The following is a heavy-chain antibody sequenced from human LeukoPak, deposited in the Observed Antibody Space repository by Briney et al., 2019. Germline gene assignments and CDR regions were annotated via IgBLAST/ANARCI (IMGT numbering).Heavy chain of an antibody. V-gene: IGHV4-30-4*01. Sequence: SETLSLTCTVSGGSISSGDYYWSWIRQPPGKGLEWIGYIYYSGSTYYNPSLKSRVTISVDTSKNQFSLKLSSVTAADTAVYYCARAEPTYYYDSSGWAFDIWGQGTMVTVSS. D-gene: IGHD3-22*01. CDR3: ARAEPTYYYDSSGWAFDI. CDR2: IYYSGST. J-gene: IGHJ3*02. CDR1: GGSISSGDYY.